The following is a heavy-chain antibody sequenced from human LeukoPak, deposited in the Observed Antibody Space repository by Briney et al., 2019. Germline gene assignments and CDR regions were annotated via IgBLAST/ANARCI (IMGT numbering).Heavy chain of an antibody. V-gene: IGHV3-9*01. CDR1: GFTFDDYA. Sequence: GGSLRLSCAASGFTFDDYAMHWVRQAPGKGLEWVSGISWNRGSIGYADSVKGRFTISRDNAKNSLYLQMNSLRAEDTAVYYCAKDRSPLHMDVWGNGTSVTISS. D-gene: IGHD6-19*01. CDR2: ISWNRGSI. CDR3: AKDRSPLHMDV. J-gene: IGHJ6*03.